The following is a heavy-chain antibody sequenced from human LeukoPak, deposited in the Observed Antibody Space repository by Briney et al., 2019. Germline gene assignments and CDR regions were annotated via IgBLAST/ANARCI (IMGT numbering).Heavy chain of an antibody. CDR3: AKGSLSYCSGRCYYFDY. CDR2: ISGSDGGT. V-gene: IGHV3-23*01. D-gene: IGHD2-15*01. J-gene: IGHJ4*02. Sequence: PGGSLRLSCAVSGFTFSSYAMSWVRQAPGKGLEWISGISGSDGGTYNADSVKGRLTISRDNSKNTLYLQMNSLRAEDAAVYYCAKGSLSYCSGRCYYFDYWGQGPLVTVSS. CDR1: GFTFSSYA.